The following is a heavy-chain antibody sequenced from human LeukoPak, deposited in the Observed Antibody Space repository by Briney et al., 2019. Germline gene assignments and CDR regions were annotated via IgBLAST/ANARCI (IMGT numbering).Heavy chain of an antibody. CDR1: GFTFSSYA. J-gene: IGHJ4*02. D-gene: IGHD2-8*01. CDR2: ISVSGGST. CDR3: ARDPRTAIVLMVYATVYYFDY. V-gene: IGHV3-23*01. Sequence: PGGSLRLSCATSGFTFSSYAMSWVRQAPGKGLEWVSGISVSGGSTYYADSVKGRFTISRDNSKNTLYLQMNSLRAEDTAVYYCARDPRTAIVLMVYATVYYFDYWGQGTLVTVSS.